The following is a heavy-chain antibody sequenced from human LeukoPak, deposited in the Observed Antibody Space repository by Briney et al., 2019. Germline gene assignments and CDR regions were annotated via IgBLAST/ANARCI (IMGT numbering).Heavy chain of an antibody. J-gene: IGHJ4*02. Sequence: GGSLRLSCAASGFTFSSYGMHWVRQAPGKGLEWVAFIRYDGSNKYYADSVKGRFTISRDNSKNTLYLQMNSLRAEDTAVCYCAKVRGVVITFFDYWGQGTLVTVSS. CDR2: IRYDGSNK. D-gene: IGHD3-22*01. CDR1: GFTFSSYG. V-gene: IGHV3-30*02. CDR3: AKVRGVVITFFDY.